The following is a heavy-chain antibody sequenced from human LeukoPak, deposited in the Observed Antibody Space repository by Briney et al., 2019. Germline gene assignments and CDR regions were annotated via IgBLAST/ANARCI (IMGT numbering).Heavy chain of an antibody. V-gene: IGHV3-48*01. CDR2: ISSSSSTI. D-gene: IGHD6-6*01. J-gene: IGHJ5*02. CDR1: GFTFSSYS. CDR3: AKGYSSSRRWFDP. Sequence: GGSLRLSCAASGFTFSSYSMNWVRQAPGKGLEWVSYISSSSSTIYYADSVKGRFTISRDNAKNSLYLQMNSLRAEDTAVYYCAKGYSSSRRWFDPWGQGTLVTVSS.